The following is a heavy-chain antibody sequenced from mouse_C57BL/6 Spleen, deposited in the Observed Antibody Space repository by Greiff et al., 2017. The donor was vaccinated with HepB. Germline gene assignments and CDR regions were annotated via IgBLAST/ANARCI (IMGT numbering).Heavy chain of an antibody. J-gene: IGHJ2*01. Sequence: EVQLQESGPGLVKPSQSLSLTCSVTGYSITSGYYWNWIRQFPGNKLEWMGYISYDGSNNYNPSLKNRISINRDTSKNQFFLKLNSVTTEDTATYYCARDGGLRFDDWGQGTTLTVSS. D-gene: IGHD2-4*01. CDR2: ISYDGSN. CDR1: GYSITSGYY. V-gene: IGHV3-6*01. CDR3: ARDGGLRFDD.